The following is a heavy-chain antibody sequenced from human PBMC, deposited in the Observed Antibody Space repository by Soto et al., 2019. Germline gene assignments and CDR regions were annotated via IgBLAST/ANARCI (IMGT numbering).Heavy chain of an antibody. J-gene: IGHJ5*02. D-gene: IGHD2-15*01. V-gene: IGHV5-51*01. CDR2: IYPGDSDT. CDR3: ARGVAATTTTISYPDRPGPHLWFDP. Sequence: GESLKISCKGSGYSFTSYWIGWVRQMPGKGLEWMGIIYPGDSDTRYSPSFQGQVTISADKSISTAYLQWSSLKASDTAMYYCARGVAATTTTISYPDRPGPHLWFDPWGQGTLVTVSS. CDR1: GYSFTSYW.